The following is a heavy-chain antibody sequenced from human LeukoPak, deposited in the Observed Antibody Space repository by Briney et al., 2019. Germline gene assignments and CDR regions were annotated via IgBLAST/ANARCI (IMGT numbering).Heavy chain of an antibody. CDR1: GYSISSGYY. CDR3: ARVDYGGNSVDY. D-gene: IGHD4-23*01. J-gene: IGHJ4*02. Sequence: PSETLSLTCTVSGYSISSGYYWGWIRQPPGKGLGWIGSIYHSGSTYYNPSLKSRVTISVDTSKNQFSLKLSSVTAADTAVYYCARVDYGGNSVDYWGQGTLVTVSS. CDR2: IYHSGST. V-gene: IGHV4-38-2*02.